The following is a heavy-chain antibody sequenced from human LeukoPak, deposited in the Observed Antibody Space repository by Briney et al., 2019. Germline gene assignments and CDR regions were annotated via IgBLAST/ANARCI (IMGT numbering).Heavy chain of an antibody. D-gene: IGHD2-2*01. V-gene: IGHV3-7*01. CDR2: IKQDGSEK. Sequence: GGSLRLSCAASGFTFSSYWMSWVRQAPGKGLEWVANIKQDGSEKYYVDSVKGRFTISRDNAKNSLYLQMNSLRAEDTAVYYCARWGWVVPAAEFDYWGQGTLVTVSS. J-gene: IGHJ4*02. CDR1: GFTFSSYW. CDR3: ARWGWVVPAAEFDY.